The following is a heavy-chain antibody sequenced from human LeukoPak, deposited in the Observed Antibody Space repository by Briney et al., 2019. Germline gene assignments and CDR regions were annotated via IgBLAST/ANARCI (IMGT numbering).Heavy chain of an antibody. D-gene: IGHD3-10*01. J-gene: IGHJ5*02. V-gene: IGHV1-8*03. CDR2: MNPNSGNT. CDR1: GYTFTSYD. CDR3: ARGRYYYGSGNA. Sequence: GASVKVSCKASGYTFTSYDINWVRQATGQGLEWMGWMNPNSGNTGYAQKFQGRVTITRNTSISTAYMELSSLRSGDTAVYYCARGRYYYGSGNAWGQGTLVTVSS.